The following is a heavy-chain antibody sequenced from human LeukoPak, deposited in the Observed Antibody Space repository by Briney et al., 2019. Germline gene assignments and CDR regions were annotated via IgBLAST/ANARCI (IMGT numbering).Heavy chain of an antibody. D-gene: IGHD1-26*01. CDR2: VTGSGGST. Sequence: GGSLRLSCAASGFTFSSYAMSWVRQAPGKGVEWVSGVTGSGGSTYYADSVKGRFTISRDNSKNALYLQMNSLRAEDAAVYYCAKPGGLVGPKGGAFDIWGQGTMVTVSS. V-gene: IGHV3-23*01. CDR3: AKPGGLVGPKGGAFDI. CDR1: GFTFSSYA. J-gene: IGHJ3*02.